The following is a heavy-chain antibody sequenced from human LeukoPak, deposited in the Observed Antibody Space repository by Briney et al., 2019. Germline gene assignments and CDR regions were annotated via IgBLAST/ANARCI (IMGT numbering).Heavy chain of an antibody. CDR2: INNVASHI. CDR1: GFTFSSSA. CDR3: ARDPTQYLRYGHFDY. J-gene: IGHJ4*02. V-gene: IGHV3-21*01. Sequence: GGSLRLSCAASGFTFSSSAMNWVRQAPGKGLEWVSSINNVASHIYYAHSVKGRFTISRDNAKNSLYLQMDSLSDEDTAVYYCARDPTQYLRYGHFDYWGQGTLVTVSS. D-gene: IGHD5/OR15-5a*01.